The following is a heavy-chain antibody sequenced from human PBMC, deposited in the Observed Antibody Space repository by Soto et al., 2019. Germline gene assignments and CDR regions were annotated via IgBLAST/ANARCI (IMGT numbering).Heavy chain of an antibody. CDR3: ARSEQAGTTLYFDY. Sequence: QVQLVQSGAEVKKPGSSVKVSCKASGGTFSSYAISWVRQAPGQGLEWMGGIIPIFGTANYAQKFQGRVTITADESTSTAYMELSSLRSEDTALYYCARSEQAGTTLYFDYWGQGTLVTVSS. V-gene: IGHV1-69*01. CDR1: GGTFSSYA. J-gene: IGHJ4*02. CDR2: IIPIFGTA. D-gene: IGHD1-7*01.